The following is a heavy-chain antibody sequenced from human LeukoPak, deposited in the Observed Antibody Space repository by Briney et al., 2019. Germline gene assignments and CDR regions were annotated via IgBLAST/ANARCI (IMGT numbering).Heavy chain of an antibody. CDR3: ARVTAAGTWTFDI. J-gene: IGHJ3*02. V-gene: IGHV1-8*02. Sequence: ASVKVSCKASGDTLIINDINWVRQATGQGLEWMGWMNPNSGNTGYAQKFQGRVTMTRNISITTAYMELTDLRSEDTAVYYCARVTAAGTWTFDIWGQGTTVTVSS. CDR2: MNPNSGNT. CDR1: GDTLIIND. D-gene: IGHD6-13*01.